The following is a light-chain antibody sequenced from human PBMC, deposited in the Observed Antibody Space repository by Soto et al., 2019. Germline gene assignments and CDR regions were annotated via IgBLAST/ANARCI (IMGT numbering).Light chain of an antibody. CDR1: QGISNF. J-gene: IGKJ3*01. V-gene: IGKV1-27*01. Sequence: DIQMTQSPTTLSASVGDRVTITCRASQGISNFVAWYQQKPGKAPTLLIYAASTLQAGVPTRISSSGSVTDFTLNGKRQQTEDVATYSGQKYSSGPAFGPGTKVYIK. CDR2: AAS. CDR3: QKYSSGPA.